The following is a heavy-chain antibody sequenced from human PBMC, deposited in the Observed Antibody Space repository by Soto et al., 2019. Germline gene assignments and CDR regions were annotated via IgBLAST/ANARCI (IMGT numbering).Heavy chain of an antibody. V-gene: IGHV4-59*01. J-gene: IGHJ4*02. CDR1: GGSISSYY. CDR2: IYYSGST. Sequence: LSLTCTVSGGSISSYYWSLIRQPPGKGLEWIGYIYYSGSTNYNPSLKSRVTISVDTSKNQFSLKLSSVTAADTAVYYCARHPRDGFTFDYWGQGTLVTVSS. D-gene: IGHD5-12*01. CDR3: ARHPRDGFTFDY.